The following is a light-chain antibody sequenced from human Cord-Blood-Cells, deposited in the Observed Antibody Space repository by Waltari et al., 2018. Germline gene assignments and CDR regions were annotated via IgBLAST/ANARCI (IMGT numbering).Light chain of an antibody. CDR2: GNS. CDR1: SSNIRAGYD. Sequence: QSVLTQPPSVSGAPGQRVTISCPGSSSNIRAGYDVHWYQQLPGTAPKLLIYGNSNRPSGVPDRFSGSKSGTSASLAITGRQAEDEADYYCQSYDSSLSGSVFGGGTKLTVL. J-gene: IGLJ2*01. V-gene: IGLV1-40*01. CDR3: QSYDSSLSGSV.